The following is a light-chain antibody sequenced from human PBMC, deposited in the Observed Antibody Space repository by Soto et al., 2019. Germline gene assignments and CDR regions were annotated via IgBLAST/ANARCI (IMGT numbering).Light chain of an antibody. CDR2: EVS. V-gene: IGLV2-14*01. CDR1: SSDVGDNNF. J-gene: IGLJ3*02. Sequence: QSALTQPASVSGSPGQSITISCTGTSSDVGDNNFVSWYQQHPNTAPKLMIYEVSDRPSGVSDRFSGSKSGNTASLTISGLQADDEAEYYCSSYTARTTWVFGGGTKLTVL. CDR3: SSYTARTTWV.